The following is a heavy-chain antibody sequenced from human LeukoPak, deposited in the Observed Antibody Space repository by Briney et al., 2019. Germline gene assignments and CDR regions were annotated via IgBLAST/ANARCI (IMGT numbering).Heavy chain of an antibody. D-gene: IGHD3-22*01. CDR3: ARSNYYDSRSWGFDI. CDR1: GFTFSSYA. Sequence: GRSLRLSCAASGFTFSSYAMHWVRQAPGKGLEWVTIISYDGTNKYYADSVKGRFTISRDNSKNTLFLQTNSLRAEDTAVYYCARSNYYDSRSWGFDIWGQGTMVTVSS. J-gene: IGHJ3*02. V-gene: IGHV3-30*04. CDR2: ISYDGTNK.